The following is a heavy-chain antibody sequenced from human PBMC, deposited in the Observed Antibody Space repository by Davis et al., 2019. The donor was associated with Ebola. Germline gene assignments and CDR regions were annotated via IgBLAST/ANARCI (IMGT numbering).Heavy chain of an antibody. CDR3: AKDTSNIWFDI. D-gene: IGHD1-26*01. Sequence: PGGSLRLSCAASGFVFRNYVMSWVRQAPGKGLEWVSTLGTSADTYYADSVKGRFTISRDNSKNTLYLQMNGLRVEDTAIYYCAKDTSNIWFDIWGPGTNVTVSS. CDR1: GFVFRNYV. CDR2: LGTSADT. J-gene: IGHJ3*02. V-gene: IGHV3-23*01.